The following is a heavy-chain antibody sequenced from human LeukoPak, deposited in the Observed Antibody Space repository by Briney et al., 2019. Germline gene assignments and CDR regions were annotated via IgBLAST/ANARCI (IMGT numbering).Heavy chain of an antibody. Sequence: SVKVSCKASGGTFSSYAISWVRQAPGQGLEWMGRIIPILGIANYAQKFQGRVTITADKSTSTAYMELSSLRSEDTGVYYCVRAPLEGFDYWGQGTLVTVSS. J-gene: IGHJ4*02. CDR1: GGTFSSYA. V-gene: IGHV1-69*04. CDR3: VRAPLEGFDY. CDR2: IIPILGIA.